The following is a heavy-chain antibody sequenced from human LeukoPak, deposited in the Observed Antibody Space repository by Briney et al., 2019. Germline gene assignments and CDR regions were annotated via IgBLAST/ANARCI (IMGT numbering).Heavy chain of an antibody. V-gene: IGHV1-69*01. J-gene: IGHJ4*02. CDR3: ARDGNATYYYGSGSYYNLPTLDC. CDR2: IIPIFGTA. D-gene: IGHD3-10*01. CDR1: GGTFSSYA. Sequence: SVKVSCKASGGTFSSYAISWVRQAPGQGLEWMGGIIPIFGTANYAQKFQGRVTITADESTSTAYMELSSLRSEDTAVYYCARDGNATYYYGSGSYYNLPTLDCWGQGTLVTVSS.